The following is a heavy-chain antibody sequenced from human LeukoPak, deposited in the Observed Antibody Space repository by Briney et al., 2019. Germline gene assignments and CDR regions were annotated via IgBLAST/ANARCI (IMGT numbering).Heavy chain of an antibody. CDR3: ARDSTTSSLADP. D-gene: IGHD2-2*01. J-gene: IGHJ5*02. CDR1: GYTFTNYY. CDR2: IHPSGGST. V-gene: IGHV1-46*01. Sequence: ASVKVSCKASGYTFTNYYSHWVRQAPGQGLEWMGIIHPSGGSTAYAQKFQGRVTMTRDTSTSTVYMELSSLRSEDTAVYYCARDSTTSSLADPWGQGTLVTVSS.